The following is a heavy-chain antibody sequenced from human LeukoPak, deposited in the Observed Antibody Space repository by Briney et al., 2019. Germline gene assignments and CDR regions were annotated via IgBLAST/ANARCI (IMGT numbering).Heavy chain of an antibody. CDR2: ISSNSVYI. V-gene: IGHV3-21*06. CDR3: AKKAYCSGGPCYTTVDY. Sequence: TGGSLRLSCAASGFTFSSHSMSWVRQAPGKGLEWVSSISSNSVYIHYADSVRGRFTISRDNAKNSLFLQMNSLRGEDTAVYYCAKKAYCSGGPCYTTVDYWGQGSLVTVSS. J-gene: IGHJ4*02. CDR1: GFTFSSHS. D-gene: IGHD2-15*01.